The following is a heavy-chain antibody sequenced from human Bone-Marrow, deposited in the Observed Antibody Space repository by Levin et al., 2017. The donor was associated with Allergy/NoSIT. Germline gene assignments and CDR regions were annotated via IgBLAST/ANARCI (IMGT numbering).Heavy chain of an antibody. V-gene: IGHV3-11*03. CDR2: ISGRSTYT. CDR3: GSQGWAMDTSFSDY. CDR1: GFSFSDYY. J-gene: IGHJ4*02. Sequence: TGGSLRLSCAASGFSFSDYYMSWIRQAPGKGLEWVSYISGRSTYTYYADSVKGRFTISRDNAKNSLYLQMNNLRAEDTAVYYCGSQGWAMDTSFSDYWGQGTLVTVSS. D-gene: IGHD5-18*01.